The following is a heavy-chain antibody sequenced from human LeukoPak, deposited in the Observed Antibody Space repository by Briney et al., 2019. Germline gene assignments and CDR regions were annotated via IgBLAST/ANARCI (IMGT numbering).Heavy chain of an antibody. Sequence: SETLSLTCTVSGGSISSSTYYWGWIRQPPGKGLEWIGTIYYSGSTFYNPSLKSRVTISVDTSENQFSLKLTSVTAADTAVYYCARDFSPDSYYYDSSDSAGAYYFDYWGQGTLVTVSS. V-gene: IGHV4-39*02. J-gene: IGHJ4*02. CDR3: ARDFSPDSYYYDSSDSAGAYYFDY. CDR1: GGSISSSTYY. D-gene: IGHD3-22*01. CDR2: IYYSGST.